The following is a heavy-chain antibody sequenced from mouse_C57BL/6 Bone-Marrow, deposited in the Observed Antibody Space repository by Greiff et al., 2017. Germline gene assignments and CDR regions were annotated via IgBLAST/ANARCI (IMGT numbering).Heavy chain of an antibody. CDR1: GFTFSDYG. D-gene: IGHD1-1*01. CDR3: ARNGSSYCWYFDV. CDR2: ISSGSSTI. V-gene: IGHV5-17*01. Sequence: EVHLVESGGGLVKPGGSLKLSCAASGFTFSDYGMHWVRQAPEKGLEWVAYISSGSSTIYYADTVKGRFTISRDNAKNTLFLQMTSLRSEDTAMYYCARNGSSYCWYFDVWGTGTTVTVSS. J-gene: IGHJ1*03.